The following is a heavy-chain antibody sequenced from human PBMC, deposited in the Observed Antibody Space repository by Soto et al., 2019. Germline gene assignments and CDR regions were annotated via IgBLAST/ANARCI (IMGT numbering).Heavy chain of an antibody. D-gene: IGHD5-12*01. CDR2: ISWDGGST. J-gene: IGHJ6*02. Sequence: GGSLRLSCAASGFTFDDYTMHWVRQAPGKGLEWVSLISWDGGSTYYADSVKGRFTISRDNSKNSLYLQMNSLRTEDTALYYCAKYNFFQARDGYNYYYYGMDVWGQGTTVTVSS. CDR1: GFTFDDYT. CDR3: AKYNFFQARDGYNYYYYGMDV. V-gene: IGHV3-43*01.